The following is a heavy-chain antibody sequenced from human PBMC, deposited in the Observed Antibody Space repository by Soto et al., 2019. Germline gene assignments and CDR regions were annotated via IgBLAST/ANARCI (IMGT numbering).Heavy chain of an antibody. CDR1: GFTLSSYG. CDR2: ISFDGSDK. V-gene: IGHV3-30*18. D-gene: IGHD7-27*01. Sequence: GGSLRLSCAASGFTLSSYGMNWVRQAPGKGLEWVASISFDGSDKYSADSVKGRFTISRDIAKNTLFLQMNSLRAEDTAVYYFAKDLTSSAPEAFDIWGQGTMVTVSS. J-gene: IGHJ3*02. CDR3: AKDLTSSAPEAFDI.